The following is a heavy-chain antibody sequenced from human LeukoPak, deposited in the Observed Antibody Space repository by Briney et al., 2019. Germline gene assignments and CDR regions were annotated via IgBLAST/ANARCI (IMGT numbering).Heavy chain of an antibody. V-gene: IGHV4-34*01. D-gene: IGHD5-24*01. CDR1: GGSFSGYY. CDR2: INHSGST. J-gene: IGHJ4*02. Sequence: SETQSLTCAVYGGSFSGYYWSWIRQPPGKGLEWIGEINHSGSTNYNPSLKSRVTISVDTSKNQFSLKLSSVTAADTAVYYCARVGGRRDGYNYLSGYYFDYWGQGTLVTVSS. CDR3: ARVGGRRDGYNYLSGYYFDY.